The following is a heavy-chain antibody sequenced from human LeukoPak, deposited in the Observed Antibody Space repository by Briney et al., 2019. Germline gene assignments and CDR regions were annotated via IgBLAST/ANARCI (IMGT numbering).Heavy chain of an antibody. J-gene: IGHJ5*02. CDR1: GFTFSDYW. V-gene: IGHV3-7*03. Sequence: GGSLRLSCAASGFTFSDYWMGWVRQAPGKGLEWVANINQDGSEKCYVDSVKGRFTISRDNSKNTLFLQMNSLRAEDTAVYYCAKDRIGGVAVAGKGRWFDPWGQGTLVTVSS. CDR3: AKDRIGGVAVAGKGRWFDP. D-gene: IGHD6-19*01. CDR2: INQDGSEK.